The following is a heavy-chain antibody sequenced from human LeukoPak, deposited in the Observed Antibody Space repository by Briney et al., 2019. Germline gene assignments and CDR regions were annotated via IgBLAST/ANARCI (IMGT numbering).Heavy chain of an antibody. Sequence: SGGSLRLSCAASGFTFSSYGMNWVRQAPGKGLEWVSYISSSSNTIYYADSVKDRFTISRDNAKSSLYLQMNSLRAEDMAVYYCAREKYDSSGYYRSGDYWGQGTLVTVSS. V-gene: IGHV3-48*01. D-gene: IGHD3-22*01. CDR2: ISSSSNTI. CDR1: GFTFSSYG. CDR3: AREKYDSSGYYRSGDY. J-gene: IGHJ4*02.